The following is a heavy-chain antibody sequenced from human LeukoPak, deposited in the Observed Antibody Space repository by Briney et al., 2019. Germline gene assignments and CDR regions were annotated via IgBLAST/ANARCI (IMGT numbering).Heavy chain of an antibody. CDR1: SGPISSYF. CDR2: IYTTGTT. J-gene: IGHJ4*02. Sequence: SETLCLTCTVSSGPISSYFWGWVRQPPGKGLEWIGRIYTTGTTHYNPSLKSRVTMSIDTSTNQFSLNLRSMTAADTAVYYCGRQGYTASHYFLDFWSQGALVAVS. D-gene: IGHD2-2*02. CDR3: GRQGYTASHYFLDF. V-gene: IGHV4-4*07.